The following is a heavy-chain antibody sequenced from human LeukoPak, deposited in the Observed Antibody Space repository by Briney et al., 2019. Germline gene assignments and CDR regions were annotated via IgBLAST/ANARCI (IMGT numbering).Heavy chain of an antibody. CDR2: IYHSGST. J-gene: IGHJ3*02. CDR3: ARGGYYYDSSGCGIAFDI. D-gene: IGHD3-22*01. Sequence: SETLSLTCTVSGYSISSGYYWGWIRQPPGKGLEWIGSIYHSGSTYYNPSLKSRVTISVDTSKNQFSLKLSSVTAADTAVYYCARGGYYYDSSGCGIAFDIWGQGTMVTVSS. CDR1: GYSISSGYY. V-gene: IGHV4-38-2*02.